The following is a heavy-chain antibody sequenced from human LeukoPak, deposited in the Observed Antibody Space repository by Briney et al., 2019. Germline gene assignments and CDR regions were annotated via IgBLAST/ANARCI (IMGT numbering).Heavy chain of an antibody. Sequence: SETLSLTCAVYGGSFGGYYWSWIRQPPGKGLEWIGEINHSGSTNYNPSLKSRVTISVDTSKNQFSLKLSSVTAADTAVYYCVRGRTPTRWGQGTLVTVSS. V-gene: IGHV4-34*01. J-gene: IGHJ4*02. CDR1: GGSFGGYY. CDR3: VRGRTPTR. CDR2: INHSGST.